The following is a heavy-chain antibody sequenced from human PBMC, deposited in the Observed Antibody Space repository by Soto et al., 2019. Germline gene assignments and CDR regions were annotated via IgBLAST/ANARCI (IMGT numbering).Heavy chain of an antibody. CDR2: ISHSGHIT. CDR1: GFNFNDYY. J-gene: IGHJ4*02. V-gene: IGHV3-11*01. D-gene: IGHD2-15*01. Sequence: QVQLVESGGGLVKPGGPRRLPCAALGFNFNDYYMSWIRQAPGKGLEWLSYISHSGHITNYTDSVKGRFTISRDNAKNSLYLQMNSLRAEDTALYYCARRGGPGDYWGQGTLVTVSS. CDR3: ARRGGPGDY.